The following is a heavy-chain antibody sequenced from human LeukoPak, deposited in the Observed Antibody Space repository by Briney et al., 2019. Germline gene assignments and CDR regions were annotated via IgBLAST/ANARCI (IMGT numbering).Heavy chain of an antibody. CDR2: IKQDGSVK. D-gene: IGHD3-22*01. CDR3: TTTGHYYDSSGYSYYFDY. Sequence: GGSLRLSCAVSGFTFSKFWMHWVRQAPGKGLEWVANIKQDGSVKYYVDSVKGQFTISRDNAKNSLFLQMNSLRVEDTAVYYCTTTGHYYDSSGYSYYFDYWGQGTLVTVSS. V-gene: IGHV3-7*01. J-gene: IGHJ4*02. CDR1: GFTFSKFW.